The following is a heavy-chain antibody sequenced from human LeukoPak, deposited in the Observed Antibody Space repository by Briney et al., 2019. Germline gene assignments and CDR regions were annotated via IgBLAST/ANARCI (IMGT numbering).Heavy chain of an antibody. J-gene: IGHJ4*02. D-gene: IGHD4-11*01. Sequence: PSGTLSLTCAVSGGFISNGNWLGWFRQSPGKGLEWIGEIHHSVGTNYSPSLKSRIAISMDQSKNQFSLNVTSVTAADTAMYYCARKGPVTIADYWGRGILVTVSS. CDR1: GGFISNGNW. CDR3: ARKGPVTIADY. CDR2: IHHSVGT. V-gene: IGHV4-4*02.